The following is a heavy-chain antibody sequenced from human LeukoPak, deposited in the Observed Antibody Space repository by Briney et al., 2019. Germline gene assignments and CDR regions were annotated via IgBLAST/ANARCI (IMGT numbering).Heavy chain of an antibody. Sequence: PGGSLRLSCAASGFTFSSYAMSWVRQAPGKGLEWVSVISATGGSTYYADSVKGRFTISRDNSKTTQYLQMNSLRAEDTAVYYCVKGSNTYSITSYWYFDLWGRGTLVTVSS. D-gene: IGHD6-13*01. J-gene: IGHJ2*01. CDR3: VKGSNTYSITSYWYFDL. CDR1: GFTFSSYA. V-gene: IGHV3-23*01. CDR2: ISATGGST.